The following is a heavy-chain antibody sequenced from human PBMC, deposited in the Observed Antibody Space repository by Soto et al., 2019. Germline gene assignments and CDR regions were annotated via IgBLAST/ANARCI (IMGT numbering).Heavy chain of an antibody. CDR2: ISSSSSYI. D-gene: IGHD2-2*01. CDR3: ARDEEGYCSSTSCYYYYYYYMDV. CDR1: GFTFSSYS. Sequence: EVQLVESGGGLVKPGGSLRLSCAASGFTFSSYSMNWVRQAPGKGLEWVSSISSSSSYIYYADSVKGRFTISRDNAKNSLYLQMNSLRAEDTAVYYWARDEEGYCSSTSCYYYYYYYMDVWGKGTTVTVSS. V-gene: IGHV3-21*01. J-gene: IGHJ6*03.